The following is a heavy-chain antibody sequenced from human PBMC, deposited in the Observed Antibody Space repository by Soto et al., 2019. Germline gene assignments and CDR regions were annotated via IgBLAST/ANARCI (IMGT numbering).Heavy chain of an antibody. CDR2: IGSRSSYI. CDR3: ARDRYGDFVFDS. V-gene: IGHV3-21*01. J-gene: IGHJ4*02. Sequence: EVQLVESGGGLVKPGGSLRLSCAASGFTFSSYTMNWVRQAPGKGLEWVSSIGSRSSYIYYADSVKGRFTISRDNAESSLYPQMNSLRDENPALYYCARDRYGDFVFDSWGQGTLVTVSS. CDR1: GFTFSSYT. D-gene: IGHD2-21*02.